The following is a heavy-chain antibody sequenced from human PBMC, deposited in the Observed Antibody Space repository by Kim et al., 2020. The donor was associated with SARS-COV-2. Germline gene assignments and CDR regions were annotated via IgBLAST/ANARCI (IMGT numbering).Heavy chain of an antibody. CDR3: AKDIAAANVDYLGKNYRYLGAFDI. CDR1: GFTFDSYA. D-gene: IGHD3-16*02. Sequence: GGSLRLSCAASGFTFDSYAMHWVRHTPGKGLEWVSLISGDDITTYYTDSVRGRFTISRDNTKNSLYLQMNSLRPEDTALYYCAKDIAAANVDYLGKNYRYLGAFDIWGQGTTVTVSS. CDR2: ISGDDITT. J-gene: IGHJ3*02. V-gene: IGHV3-43*02.